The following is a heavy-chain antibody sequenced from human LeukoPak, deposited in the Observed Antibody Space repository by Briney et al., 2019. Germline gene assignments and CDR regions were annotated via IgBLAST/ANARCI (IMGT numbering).Heavy chain of an antibody. CDR3: ASVDSWRYFGGPPGGSSSNWFDP. CDR1: GGSFSGYY. Sequence: SETLSLTCAVYGGSFSGYYWSWIRQPPGKGLEWIGEINHSGSTNYNPSLKSRVTISVDTSKNQFSLKLSSVTAADTAVYYCASVDSWRYFGGPPGGSSSNWFDPWGQGTLVTASS. V-gene: IGHV4-34*01. CDR2: INHSGST. J-gene: IGHJ5*02. D-gene: IGHD3-9*01.